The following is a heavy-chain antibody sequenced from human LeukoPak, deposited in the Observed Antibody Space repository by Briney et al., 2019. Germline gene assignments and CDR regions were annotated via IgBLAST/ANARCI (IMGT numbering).Heavy chain of an antibody. CDR1: GGSISCSSYY. CDR2: IHYSGST. J-gene: IGHJ2*01. D-gene: IGHD6-13*01. CDR3: ARPAAGNWYFDL. V-gene: IGHV4-39*07. Sequence: SETLSLTCTVSGGSISCSSYYWGWIRQPPGKGLEWIGSIHYSGSTNYNPSLKSRVTISVDTSKNQFSLKLSSVTAADTAVYYCARPAAGNWYFDLWGRGTLVTVSS.